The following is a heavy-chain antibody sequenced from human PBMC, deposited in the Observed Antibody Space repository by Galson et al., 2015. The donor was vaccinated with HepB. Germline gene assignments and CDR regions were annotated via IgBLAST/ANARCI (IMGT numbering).Heavy chain of an antibody. V-gene: IGHV3-30-3*01. CDR2: ISFDGTNN. CDR3: AREIMQLVDY. Sequence: SLRLSCAASGFTFSTYAMHWVRQAPGKGLEWVAIISFDGTNNYYVNSVKGRFTISRDNSKNTSYLQMSSLRPEDTAVYYCAREIMQLVDYWGQGTLVTVSS. J-gene: IGHJ4*02. D-gene: IGHD6-13*01. CDR1: GFTFSTYA.